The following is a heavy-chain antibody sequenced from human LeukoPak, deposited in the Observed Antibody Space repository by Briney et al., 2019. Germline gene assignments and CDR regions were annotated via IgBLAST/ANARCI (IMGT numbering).Heavy chain of an antibody. CDR2: ISASGYNT. CDR1: GFTFDSYA. J-gene: IGHJ4*01. Sequence: PGGSLRLSCAASGFTFDSYAMSWVRQAPGKGLEWVSAISASGYNTYYADSVKGRFTISRDTPKNTLYLQMNSLGAEDTAIYYCAKDRYNWNYGGVDYWGHGTLVTVSS. CDR3: AKDRYNWNYGGVDY. D-gene: IGHD1-7*01. V-gene: IGHV3-23*01.